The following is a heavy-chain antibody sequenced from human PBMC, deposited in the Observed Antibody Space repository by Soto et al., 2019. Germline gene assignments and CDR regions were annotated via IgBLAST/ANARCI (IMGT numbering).Heavy chain of an antibody. V-gene: IGHV4-4*02. J-gene: IGHJ4*02. CDR1: GVSLTSGNW. D-gene: IGHD3-10*01. CDR2: IFHDGTA. CDR3: ARLVYDTRVNYMCFDF. Sequence: PSETLSLTCAVSGVSLTSGNWWTWVRQSPQRGLEYIGEIFHDGTANYYPSFERRFAMSVDTSRNHFSLNLTSVPPADPSVYFCARLVYDTRVNYMCFDFWGRGTLVTVSS.